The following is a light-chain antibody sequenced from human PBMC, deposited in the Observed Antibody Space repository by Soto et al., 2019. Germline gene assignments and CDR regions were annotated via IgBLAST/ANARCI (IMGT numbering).Light chain of an antibody. J-gene: IGKJ5*01. V-gene: IGKV3-11*01. CDR2: DAS. CDR3: QQRSNWPPIT. Sequence: EVILTQSPATLSLSPGESATLYCRASQHISGYLAWYQQRPGQAPRLLISDASNRATGIPARFSGSGSGTDFTLTISSLEPEDFAVYYCQQRSNWPPITFGQGTRLEI. CDR1: QHISGY.